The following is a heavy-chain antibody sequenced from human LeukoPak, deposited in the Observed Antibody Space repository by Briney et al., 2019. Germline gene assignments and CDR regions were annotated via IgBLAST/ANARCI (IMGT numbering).Heavy chain of an antibody. CDR1: GGTFNSFA. CDR2: IIPIFGTG. V-gene: IGHV1-69*06. CDR3: AREAPSETTMVSAFDI. J-gene: IGHJ3*02. Sequence: SVKVSCKAFGGTFNSFAISWVRQAPGQGLEWMGGIIPIFGTGNYAQTFQGRVTITADISTRTAYMELSSLRSEDTAVYYCAREAPSETTMVSAFDIWGQGTIVTVSS. D-gene: IGHD5-18*01.